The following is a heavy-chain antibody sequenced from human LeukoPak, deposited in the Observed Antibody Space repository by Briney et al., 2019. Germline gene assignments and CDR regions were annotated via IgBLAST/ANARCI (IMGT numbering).Heavy chain of an antibody. Sequence: ASVKVSCKASGYTFTSYDINWVRQATGQGLEWMGWMNPKSGNTGYAQKFQGRVTMTRNTSISTAYMELSSLRSVDTAVYYCARDGRAAAGTDWFDPWGQGTLVTVSS. J-gene: IGHJ5*02. D-gene: IGHD6-13*01. CDR3: ARDGRAAAGTDWFDP. CDR2: MNPKSGNT. V-gene: IGHV1-8*01. CDR1: GYTFTSYD.